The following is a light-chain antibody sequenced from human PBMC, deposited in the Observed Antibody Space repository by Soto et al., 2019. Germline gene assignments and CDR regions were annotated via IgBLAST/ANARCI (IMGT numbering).Light chain of an antibody. J-gene: IGLJ1*01. V-gene: IGLV2-14*03. Sequence: QSALTQPASVSGSPGQSITISCAGTRSDIGAYNYGSWYQQHPGKAPKLMIYDVSNRPSGISNRFSGSKSGNTASLTISGLQVEDEADYYCISLTSSPSYVFGTGTKLTVL. CDR3: ISLTSSPSYV. CDR1: RSDIGAYNY. CDR2: DVS.